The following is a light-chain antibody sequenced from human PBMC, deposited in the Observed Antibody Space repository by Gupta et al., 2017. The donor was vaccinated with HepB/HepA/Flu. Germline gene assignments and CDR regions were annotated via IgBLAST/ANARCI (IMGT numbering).Light chain of an antibody. Sequence: QSALTQPASVSASPGQSITISCTATSNDFGDFNYVSWYQQHPGKAPKLFISDVSNRPSGVSNRFSGSKSGNTASLTISGLQAEDEADYYCSSFTYTTTLVVFGGGTRLTVL. V-gene: IGLV2-14*03. CDR2: DVS. CDR1: SNDFGDFNY. CDR3: SSFTYTTTLVV. J-gene: IGLJ2*01.